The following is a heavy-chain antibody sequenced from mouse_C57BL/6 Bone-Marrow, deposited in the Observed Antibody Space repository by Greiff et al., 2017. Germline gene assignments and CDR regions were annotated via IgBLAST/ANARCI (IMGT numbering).Heavy chain of an antibody. CDR1: GYTFTSYG. CDR2: IYPRSGNT. Sequence: VQLQQSGAELARPGASVKLSCKASGYTFTSYGISWVKQRTGQGLEWIGEIYPRSGNTYYNEKFKGTATLTADKSSSTAYMELRSLTSEDSAVSFCARRWLLPSFAYWGQGTLVTVSA. J-gene: IGHJ3*01. V-gene: IGHV1-81*01. D-gene: IGHD2-3*01. CDR3: ARRWLLPSFAY.